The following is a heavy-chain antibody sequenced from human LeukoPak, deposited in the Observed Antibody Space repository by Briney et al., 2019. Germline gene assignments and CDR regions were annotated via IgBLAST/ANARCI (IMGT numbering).Heavy chain of an antibody. CDR1: GFTFSSYW. CDR2: IKQDASQE. J-gene: IGHJ4*02. Sequence: GGSLRLSCAASGFTFSSYWMSWVRQAPGKGPEWVAHIKQDASQEDHVDSVKGRFTISRDNAKNSLYLQMNSLRAEDTAVYYCARDAYCSSTSCDDYWGQGTLVTVS. V-gene: IGHV3-7*01. CDR3: ARDAYCSSTSCDDY. D-gene: IGHD2-2*01.